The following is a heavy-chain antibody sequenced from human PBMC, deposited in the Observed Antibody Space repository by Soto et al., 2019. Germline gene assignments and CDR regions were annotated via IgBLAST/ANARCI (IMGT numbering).Heavy chain of an antibody. CDR2: ISGRGGTI. CDR3: ARKTWELGVRFDY. J-gene: IGHJ4*02. V-gene: IGHV3-11*01. Sequence: PGGSLRLSCAASGFPFSDFYMTWIRRAPGRGLQCLSYISGRGGTIYYADSVKGRFTISRDNAKNSLDLQMDGLRGDDTGVYYCARKTWELGVRFDYWGQGALVTVSS. D-gene: IGHD1-26*01. CDR1: GFPFSDFY.